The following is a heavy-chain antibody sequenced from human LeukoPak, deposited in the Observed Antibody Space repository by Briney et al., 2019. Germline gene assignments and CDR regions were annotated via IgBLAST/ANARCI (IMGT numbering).Heavy chain of an antibody. CDR3: ARAQYYDSSTAGGMDV. V-gene: IGHV3-74*01. J-gene: IGHJ6*02. CDR2: INSDGSST. Sequence: GGSLRLSCAASGFTFSSYWMHWVRQAPGKGLVWVSRINSDGSSTSYADSVKGRFSISRDNAKNTLYLQMNSLRTEDTAVYYCARAQYYDSSTAGGMDVWGQGTTVTVPS. CDR1: GFTFSSYW. D-gene: IGHD3-9*01.